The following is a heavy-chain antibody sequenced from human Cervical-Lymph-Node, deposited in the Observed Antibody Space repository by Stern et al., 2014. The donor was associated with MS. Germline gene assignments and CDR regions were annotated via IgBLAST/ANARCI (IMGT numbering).Heavy chain of an antibody. CDR1: GYTFTNNW. CDR3: ARPPPRRKWDDPNYGMDV. J-gene: IGHJ6*02. Sequence: EVQLVQSGAEVKKPGESLKISCKGSGYTFTNNWIAWVRQMPGQGLEWMGIIYPDDSDIRYSPSLPGQVTISADKSISTASLQWSSLKAANSAVYYGARPPPRRKWDDPNYGMDVWGQGTTVTVSS. D-gene: IGHD1-1*01. CDR2: IYPDDSDI. V-gene: IGHV5-51*03.